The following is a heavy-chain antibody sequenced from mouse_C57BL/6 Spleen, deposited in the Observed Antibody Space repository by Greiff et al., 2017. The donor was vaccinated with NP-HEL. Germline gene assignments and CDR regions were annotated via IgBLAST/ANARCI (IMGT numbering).Heavy chain of an antibody. CDR3: ARQEGYYYGSNYFYY. Sequence: QVQLQQSGAELARPGASVKLSCKASGYTFTSYGISWVKQRTGQGLEWIGEIYPRSGNTYYNEKFKGKATLTADKSSSTAYMELRSLTSEDSAVYFCARQEGYYYGSNYFYYWGQGTTLTVSS. D-gene: IGHD1-1*01. J-gene: IGHJ2*01. CDR1: GYTFTSYG. V-gene: IGHV1-81*01. CDR2: IYPRSGNT.